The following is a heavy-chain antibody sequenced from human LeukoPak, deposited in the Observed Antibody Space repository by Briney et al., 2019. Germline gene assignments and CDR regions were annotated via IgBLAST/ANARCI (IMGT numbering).Heavy chain of an antibody. Sequence: SETLSLTCTVSGGSTSSSSNYWGWVRQPPGKGLEWIGTIYYSGSTNYNPSLKSQVTISVDTSKNQFSLKVNSVTAADTAVYYCASHRYYYGSGPFDYWGQGTLVTVSS. J-gene: IGHJ4*02. CDR2: IYYSGST. CDR3: ASHRYYYGSGPFDY. D-gene: IGHD3-10*01. CDR1: GGSTSSSSNY. V-gene: IGHV4-39*01.